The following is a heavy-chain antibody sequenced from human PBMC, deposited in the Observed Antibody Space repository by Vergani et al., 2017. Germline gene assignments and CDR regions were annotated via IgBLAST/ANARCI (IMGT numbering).Heavy chain of an antibody. J-gene: IGHJ6*03. D-gene: IGHD6-13*01. CDR1: GGSFSGYY. CDR3: ARGRQQQLVRPRSYYYYMDV. CDR2: INHSGST. V-gene: IGHV4-34*01. Sequence: QVQLQQWGAGLLKPSETLSLTCAVYGGSFSGYYWSWIRQPPGKGLEWIGEINHSGSTNYNPSLKSRVTISVDTSKNQFSLKLSSVTAADTAVYYCARGRQQQLVRPRSYYYYMDVWGKXP.